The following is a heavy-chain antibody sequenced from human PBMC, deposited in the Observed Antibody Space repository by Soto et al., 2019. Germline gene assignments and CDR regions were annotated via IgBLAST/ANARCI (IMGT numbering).Heavy chain of an antibody. CDR2: ISYDRSNT. CDR3: AKYWSSSWSFDY. V-gene: IGHV3-30*18. CDR1: GFTFSSCG. D-gene: IGHD6-13*01. J-gene: IGHJ4*02. Sequence: GGSPRLFCAASGFTFSSCGMHWVRQAPGKGLEWVSVISYDRSNTYYADSVKGRFTISRDNSKNKLYLEMNSLRAEDKAVYYCAKYWSSSWSFDYWGQGTLVTVSS.